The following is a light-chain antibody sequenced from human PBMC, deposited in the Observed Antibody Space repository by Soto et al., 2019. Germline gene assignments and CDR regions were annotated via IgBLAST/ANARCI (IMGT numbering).Light chain of an antibody. CDR1: QSVRSY. Sequence: EIVLTQSPATLSLSPGERATLSCRASQSVRSYLAWYQQKPGQAPRLLIYGASSRATGIPDRFSGSGSGTDFTLTISRLEPEDFAEYYSLQYGSSARTFGRGTKVDIK. V-gene: IGKV3-20*01. CDR2: GAS. CDR3: LQYGSSART. J-gene: IGKJ1*01.